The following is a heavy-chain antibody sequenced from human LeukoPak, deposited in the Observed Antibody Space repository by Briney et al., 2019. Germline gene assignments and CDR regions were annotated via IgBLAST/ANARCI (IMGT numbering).Heavy chain of an antibody. CDR1: GGSFSGYY. J-gene: IGHJ6*03. D-gene: IGHD3-3*01. CDR2: INHSGST. CDR3: ARGRRYYDFWSGPTSYYYYMDV. V-gene: IGHV4-34*01. Sequence: SETLSLTCAVYGGSFSGYYWSWIRQPPGKGLEWIGEINHSGSTNYNPSLKSRVTIPVNTSKNQFSLKLSSVTAADTAVYYCARGRRYYDFWSGPTSYYYYMDVWGKGTTVTVSS.